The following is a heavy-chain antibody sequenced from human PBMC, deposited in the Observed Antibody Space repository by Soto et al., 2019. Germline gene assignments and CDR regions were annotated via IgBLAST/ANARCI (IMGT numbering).Heavy chain of an antibody. D-gene: IGHD6-19*01. CDR2: IIGSSGTT. CDR3: VKGAWLDD. CDR1: GFTFCTFD. Sequence: EVQLLESGGGLVQPGGSLGLSCAASGFTFCTFDMSLVRQAPGQGMEWVQVIIGSSGTTYYADAVKRRFTISKDNSKNILHLQINRLSAEDTAVYYCVKGAWLDDRGQGTMVTVSS. J-gene: IGHJ4*02. V-gene: IGHV3-23*01.